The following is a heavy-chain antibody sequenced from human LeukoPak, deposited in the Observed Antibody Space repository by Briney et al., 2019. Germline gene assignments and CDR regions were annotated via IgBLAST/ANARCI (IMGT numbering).Heavy chain of an antibody. CDR2: IREDVSEK. V-gene: IGHV3-7*01. CDR3: ARTPTATPGMH. D-gene: IGHD1-26*01. Sequence: GGSLRLSCAASGFTFRTYWMSWVRQAPGKGLEWVANIREDVSEKNYVDSVKGRFSISRDNAKNSLYLQMNSLRAEDTAVYYCARTPTATPGMHWGQGTLVIVSS. CDR1: GFTFRTYW. J-gene: IGHJ4*02.